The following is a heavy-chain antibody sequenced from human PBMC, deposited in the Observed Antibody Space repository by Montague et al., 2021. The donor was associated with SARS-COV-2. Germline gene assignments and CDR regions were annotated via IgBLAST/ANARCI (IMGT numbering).Heavy chain of an antibody. CDR3: ATNKYCTLHDCLHGRHYFDH. CDR1: GFDLFNFD. Sequence: SLRLSCAASGFDLFNFDMAWVRQAPGRGLEWISDISSSGATILYADSXKGRFTISRDNIQKSLYLQMNSLRAEDTAVYYCATNKYCTLHDCLHGRHYFDHWGQGTLVTVSS. D-gene: IGHD2-8*01. J-gene: IGHJ4*02. V-gene: IGHV3-48*03. CDR2: ISSSGATI.